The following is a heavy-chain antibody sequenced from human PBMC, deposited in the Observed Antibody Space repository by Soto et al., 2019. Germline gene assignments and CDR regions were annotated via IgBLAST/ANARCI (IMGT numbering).Heavy chain of an antibody. Sequence: SETLSLTCTVSGGSISSSNYYWGCIRQPPGKGLEWIGSAYYSGGTYYNPSLKSRVTMSVDTSKSQISLRLSSVTAADTAVYYCARIEVMGNYFDFWGQGALVTVSS. CDR3: ARIEVMGNYFDF. J-gene: IGHJ4*02. CDR1: GGSISSSNYY. CDR2: AYYSGGT. V-gene: IGHV4-39*01. D-gene: IGHD3-22*01.